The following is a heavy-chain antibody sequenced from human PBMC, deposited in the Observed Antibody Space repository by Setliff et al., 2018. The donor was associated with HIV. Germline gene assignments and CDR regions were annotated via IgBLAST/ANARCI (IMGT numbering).Heavy chain of an antibody. CDR2: IGGVGFVST. V-gene: IGHV3-23*01. CDR1: GFRFSNYA. J-gene: IGHJ4*02. CDR3: AKDAYFDNSGYFTY. D-gene: IGHD3-22*01. Sequence: PGGSLRLSCTASGFRFSNYAMTWVRQAPGKGLKWVATIGGVGFVSTYYADSVKGRFTISRDNSNNTLSLQMNSLRAEDTAVYYCAKDAYFDNSGYFTYWGQGTLVTVSS.